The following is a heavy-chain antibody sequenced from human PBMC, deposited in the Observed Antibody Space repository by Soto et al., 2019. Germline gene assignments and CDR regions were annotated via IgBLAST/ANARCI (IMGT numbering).Heavy chain of an antibody. CDR2: INPSNEIT. D-gene: IGHD5-18*01. J-gene: IGHJ4*02. V-gene: IGHV1-18*01. Sequence: GASVKVSCKTSGYTFSAYYVHWARRAPGRGFQWLGWINPSNEITTFSEFFQDRLTMTTDRSTTTAYMELRNLESDDTALYYCGYVGGYSTGDYSFDLWGQGTPVTVSS. CDR1: GYTFSAYY. CDR3: GYVGGYSTGDYSFDL.